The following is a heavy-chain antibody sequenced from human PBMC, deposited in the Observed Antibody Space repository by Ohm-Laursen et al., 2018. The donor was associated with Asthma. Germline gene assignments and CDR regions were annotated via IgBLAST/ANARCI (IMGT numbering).Heavy chain of an antibody. CDR3: ARDTVNAFEN. CDR1: GGSISSGGYY. J-gene: IGHJ3*02. Sequence: TLSLTCTVSGGSISSGGYYWSWIRQHPGKGLEWIGSMYYIGSPKYNPSLESRVTMSVDTSKNQFSLRLSSLTAADTAVYYCARDTVNAFENWGQGLMVTVSS. V-gene: IGHV4-61*08. D-gene: IGHD4-17*01. CDR2: MYYIGSP.